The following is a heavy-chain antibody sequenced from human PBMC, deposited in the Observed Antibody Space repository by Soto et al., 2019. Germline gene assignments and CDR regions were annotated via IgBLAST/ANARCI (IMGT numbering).Heavy chain of an antibody. Sequence: QVQLVESGGGLVKPGGSLRLSCAASGFTFSDYYMSWIRQAPGEGLEWLSYISNSGDSIYYAVSVKVRFTVSRDNAKNSLYLQLDILRADDTAVYYCARKGESDYWGQGTLVTVSS. CDR2: ISNSGDSI. CDR3: ARKGESDY. D-gene: IGHD1-26*01. V-gene: IGHV3-11*01. J-gene: IGHJ4*02. CDR1: GFTFSDYY.